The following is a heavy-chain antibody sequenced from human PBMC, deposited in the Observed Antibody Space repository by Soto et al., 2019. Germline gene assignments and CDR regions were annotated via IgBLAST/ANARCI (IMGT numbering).Heavy chain of an antibody. V-gene: IGHV3-23*01. CDR3: VIRLPPRSTHFPARRTSDL. Sequence: HPGGSLRLSCAASGFTFRDFPMTWVRQAPGQGLEYVSSITSSGDRAFYVDSVKGRFTISRDNSKNTLYLQMNSLRVEDTAIFFFVIRLPPRSTHFPARRTSDL. J-gene: IGHJ2*01. D-gene: IGHD5-18*01. CDR2: ITSSGDRA. CDR1: GFTFRDFP.